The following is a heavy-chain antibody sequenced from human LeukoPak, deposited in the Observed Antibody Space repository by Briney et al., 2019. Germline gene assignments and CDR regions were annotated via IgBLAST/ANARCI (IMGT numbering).Heavy chain of an antibody. V-gene: IGHV3-74*01. Sequence: GGSLRLSCAASGFTFSSYWMHWVRQAPGKGLVWVSRINTDGYSTIYADSVKGRFTTSRDNAKNTLYLQMNSLRAEDTAVYYCARGGPSGSYFDYWGQGTPVTVSS. CDR3: ARGGPSGSYFDY. D-gene: IGHD1-26*01. CDR2: INTDGYST. J-gene: IGHJ4*02. CDR1: GFTFSSYW.